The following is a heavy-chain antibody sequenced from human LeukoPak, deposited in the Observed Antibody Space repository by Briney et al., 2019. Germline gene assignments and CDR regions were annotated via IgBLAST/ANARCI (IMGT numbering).Heavy chain of an antibody. Sequence: GGSLRLSCAAPGFTFSTYAMSWVRQAPGKGLEWVSAISGRGDTTYYADSVKGRFTISRDNSTSTVLLQMNSLRPEDTALYYCAKDRVSPGFNLFDPWGQGTLVTVSS. CDR3: AKDRVSPGFNLFDP. V-gene: IGHV3-23*01. D-gene: IGHD3-16*01. CDR1: GFTFSTYA. CDR2: ISGRGDTT. J-gene: IGHJ5*02.